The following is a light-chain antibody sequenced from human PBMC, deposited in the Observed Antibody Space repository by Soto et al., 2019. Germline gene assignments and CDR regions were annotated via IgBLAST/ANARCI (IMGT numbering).Light chain of an antibody. Sequence: EIVLTQSPGTLSLSPGERATLSCRASQSFSRSDLAWYQQKPGQAPRLLIYDASTRATGIPDRFSGSGSGTDFTLTISRLEPEDFAVYYCLQYGISAWTFGQGTKVEIK. V-gene: IGKV3-20*01. J-gene: IGKJ1*01. CDR3: LQYGISAWT. CDR1: QSFSRSD. CDR2: DAS.